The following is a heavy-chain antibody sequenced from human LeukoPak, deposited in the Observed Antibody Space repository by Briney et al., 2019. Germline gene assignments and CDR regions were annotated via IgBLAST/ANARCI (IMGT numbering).Heavy chain of an antibody. CDR1: GYTLTELS. V-gene: IGHV1-24*01. CDR3: ATLNSVGATIDAFDI. D-gene: IGHD1-26*01. J-gene: IGHJ3*02. Sequence: ASVKVSCKVSGYTLTELSMHWVRQAPGKGLEWMGGFDPEDGGTIYAQKFQGRVTMTEDTSTDTAYMELSSLRSEDTAVYYCATLNSVGATIDAFDIWGQGTMVTVSS. CDR2: FDPEDGGT.